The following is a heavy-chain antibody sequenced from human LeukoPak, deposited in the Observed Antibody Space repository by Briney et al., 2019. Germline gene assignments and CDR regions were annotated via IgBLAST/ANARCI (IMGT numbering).Heavy chain of an antibody. Sequence: GRSLRLSCTASGFTFGDYAMSWVRQAPGKGLEWVGFIRSKAYGGTTEYAASVKGRFTISRDDSKSIAYLQMNSLKTEDTAVYYCTRVGDFWSGPDVDYFDYWGQGTLVTVSS. J-gene: IGHJ4*02. CDR3: TRVGDFWSGPDVDYFDY. CDR1: GFTFGDYA. CDR2: IRSKAYGGTT. V-gene: IGHV3-49*04. D-gene: IGHD3-3*01.